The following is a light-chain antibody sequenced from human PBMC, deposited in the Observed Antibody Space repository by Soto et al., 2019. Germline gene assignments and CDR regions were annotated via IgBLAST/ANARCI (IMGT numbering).Light chain of an antibody. Sequence: QSVLTQPPSASGTPGQRVVISCSGSNSNIGTYTVNWYQQLPGTAPKLLIYTDYQRPSGVPDRFSGSRSGTSASLAISGFQSEDEADYYCASWDDSLSGGVFGGGTKLTVL. CDR2: TDY. V-gene: IGLV1-44*01. J-gene: IGLJ3*02. CDR1: NSNIGTYT. CDR3: ASWDDSLSGGV.